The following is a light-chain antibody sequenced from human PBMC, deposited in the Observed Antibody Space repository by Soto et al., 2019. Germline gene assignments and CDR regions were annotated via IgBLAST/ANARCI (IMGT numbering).Light chain of an antibody. Sequence: QAASVSGSPGQSICISCTGTISDVGGYNYVSWYQQHPGKAPKLMIYDVSNRPSGVSNRFSGSKSGNTASLTISGLQAEDEADYYCSSYTSSSTYVFGTGTKLTVL. CDR1: ISDVGGYNY. V-gene: IGLV2-14*03. J-gene: IGLJ1*01. CDR2: DVS. CDR3: SSYTSSSTYV.